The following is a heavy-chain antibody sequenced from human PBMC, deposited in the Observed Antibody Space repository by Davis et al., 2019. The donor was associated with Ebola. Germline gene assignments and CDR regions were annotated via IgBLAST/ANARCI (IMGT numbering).Heavy chain of an antibody. CDR1: RFTFSSHG. V-gene: IGHV3-33*01. CDR3: ARVITIFGVVIHYGMDV. CDR2: IWYDGSNK. Sequence: RGSLRLSSASSRFTFSSHGMHWVRQAPAQGLEWVAVIWYDGSNKYYADSVKGRFTISRDNSKNTLYLQMNSLRAEDTAVYYCARVITIFGVVIHYGMDVWGQGTTVTVSS. D-gene: IGHD3-3*01. J-gene: IGHJ6*02.